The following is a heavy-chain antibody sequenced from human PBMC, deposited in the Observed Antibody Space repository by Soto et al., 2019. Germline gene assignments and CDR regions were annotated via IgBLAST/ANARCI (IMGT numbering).Heavy chain of an antibody. D-gene: IGHD3-22*01. J-gene: IGHJ4*02. CDR1: GGSISSSSYY. CDR3: ARRRYYYDRSGYHPYYLDY. Sequence: SETLSLTCTASGGSISSSSYYWGWIRQPPGKGLEWIGSIYYSGSTYYNPSLKSRVTISVDTSKNQFSLKLSSVTAADTAVYYCARRRYYYDRSGYHPYYLDYWGQGTLVTVSS. V-gene: IGHV4-39*01. CDR2: IYYSGST.